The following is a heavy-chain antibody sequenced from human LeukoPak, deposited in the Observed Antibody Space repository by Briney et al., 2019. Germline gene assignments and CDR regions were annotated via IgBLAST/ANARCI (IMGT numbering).Heavy chain of an antibody. V-gene: IGHV4-34*01. Sequence: SETLSLTCAVYGGSFSGYYWSWIRQPPGKGLEWIGEINHSGSTNYNPSLKSRVTISVDTSKNQFSLKLSSVTAADTAVYYCATFYCSSTSCYADYWGQGTLVTVSS. CDR1: GGSFSGYY. J-gene: IGHJ4*02. CDR3: ATFYCSSTSCYADY. D-gene: IGHD2-2*01. CDR2: INHSGST.